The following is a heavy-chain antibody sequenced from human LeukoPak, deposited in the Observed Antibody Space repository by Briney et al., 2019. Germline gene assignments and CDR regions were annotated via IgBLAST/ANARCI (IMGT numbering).Heavy chain of an antibody. CDR1: GFTFGSYA. D-gene: IGHD6-13*01. J-gene: IGHJ5*02. Sequence: PGGSLRLSCAASGFTFGSYAMNWVRQAPGKGLEWVSAISGSGGSTYYADSVKGRFTISRDNSKNTLYLQMNSLRAEDTAVYYCAKVNLAAADTGWFDPWGQGTLVTVSS. V-gene: IGHV3-23*01. CDR2: ISGSGGST. CDR3: AKVNLAAADTGWFDP.